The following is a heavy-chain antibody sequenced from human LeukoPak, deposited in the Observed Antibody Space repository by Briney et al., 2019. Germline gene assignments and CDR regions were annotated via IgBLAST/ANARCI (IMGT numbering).Heavy chain of an antibody. V-gene: IGHV4-39*01. J-gene: IGHJ4*02. CDR1: GGSISSSSYY. D-gene: IGHD3-9*01. CDR2: IYYSGST. Sequence: SETLSLTCTVSGGSISSSSYYWGWIRQPPGKGLKWIGSIYYSGSTYYNPSLKSRVTISVDTSENQFSLKLSSVTAADTAVYYCARTYYDILTGYPFDYWGQGTLVTVSS. CDR3: ARTYYDILTGYPFDY.